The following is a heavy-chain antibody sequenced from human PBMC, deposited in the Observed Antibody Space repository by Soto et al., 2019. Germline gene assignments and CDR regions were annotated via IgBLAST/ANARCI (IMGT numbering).Heavy chain of an antibody. J-gene: IGHJ4*02. CDR1: GFSFSSYA. V-gene: IGHV3-23*01. D-gene: IGHD4-17*01. Sequence: GGSLRLSCAASGFSFSSYAMGWVRQAPGKGLEWVSVITGSSGSTFYADSVKGRFTISRDNSKGMLYLQMNSLRAEDTAMYYCVKDIAHLRQTVTPSVDYWGQGTLVTVSS. CDR3: VKDIAHLRQTVTPSVDY. CDR2: ITGSSGST.